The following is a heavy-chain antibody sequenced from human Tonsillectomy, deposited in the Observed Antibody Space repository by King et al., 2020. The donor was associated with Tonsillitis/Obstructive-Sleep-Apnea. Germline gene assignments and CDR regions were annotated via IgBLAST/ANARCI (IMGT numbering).Heavy chain of an antibody. CDR1: GFSFSENY. CDR3: ARRVLGATADY. Sequence: QLVQSGGGLVKPGGSLRLSCAAPGFSFSENYMTWIRQAPGEGLEWGLYISDSSTYTNSVRSVKGRITIPRDHSKNSLYLQMNSLRAEDTAVYYCARRVLGATADYWGQGILVTVSS. J-gene: IGHJ4*02. CDR2: ISDSSTYT. D-gene: IGHD1-26*01. V-gene: IGHV3-11*05.